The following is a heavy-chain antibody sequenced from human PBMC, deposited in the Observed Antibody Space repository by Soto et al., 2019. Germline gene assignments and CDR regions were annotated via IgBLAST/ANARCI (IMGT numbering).Heavy chain of an antibody. CDR3: AKDPSLYSSRGPEGWSAP. J-gene: IGHJ5*02. Sequence: QVQLVESGGGVVQPGRSLRLSCAASGFTFSSYGMHWVRQAPGKGLEWVAVISYDGSNKYYADSVKGRFTISRDNSKNTVYQQRNALRAEDTAVYYWAKDPSLYSSRGPEGWSAPGGQETLVPLS. V-gene: IGHV3-30*18. CDR2: ISYDGSNK. CDR1: GFTFSSYG. D-gene: IGHD6-13*01.